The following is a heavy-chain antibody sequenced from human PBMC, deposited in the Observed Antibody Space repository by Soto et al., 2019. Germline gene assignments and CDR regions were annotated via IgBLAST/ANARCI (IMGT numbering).Heavy chain of an antibody. CDR1: GFTFSSYW. CDR2: INSDGSST. CDR3: ARERRGPYYYYMDV. V-gene: IGHV3-74*01. J-gene: IGHJ6*03. Sequence: GGSLRLSCAASGFTFSSYWMHWVRQAPGKGMAWASRINSDGSSTSYADSVKGRFTISRDTATNTLYLQMNSLRAEDTAVYYCARERRGPYYYYMDVWGKGTTVTVSS.